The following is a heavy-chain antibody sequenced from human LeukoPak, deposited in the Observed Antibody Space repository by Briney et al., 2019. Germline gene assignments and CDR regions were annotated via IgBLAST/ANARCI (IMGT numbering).Heavy chain of an antibody. J-gene: IGHJ5*02. Sequence: PSETLSLTCAVYGGSFSGYYWSWIRQPPGKGLEWIGEINHSGSTNYNPSLKSRVTISVDTSKNQFSLKLSSVTAADTAVYYCARHRVHIVVVPAAPFDPWGQGTLVTVSS. CDR3: ARHRVHIVVVPAAPFDP. V-gene: IGHV4-34*01. CDR1: GGSFSGYY. D-gene: IGHD2-2*01. CDR2: INHSGST.